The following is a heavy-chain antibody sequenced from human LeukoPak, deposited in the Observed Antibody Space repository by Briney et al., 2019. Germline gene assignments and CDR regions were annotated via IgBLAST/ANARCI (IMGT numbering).Heavy chain of an antibody. Sequence: GESLRTSCKGSGYSFTSYWIGWVRQMPGKGLEWMGIIYPGDSDTRYSPSFQGQVTISADKSISTAYLQWSSLKASDTAMYYCARESRQSYYGSGSPRPYYYYGMDVWGQGTTVTVSS. CDR3: ARESRQSYYGSGSPRPYYYYGMDV. CDR2: IYPGDSDT. CDR1: GYSFTSYW. D-gene: IGHD3-10*01. J-gene: IGHJ6*02. V-gene: IGHV5-51*01.